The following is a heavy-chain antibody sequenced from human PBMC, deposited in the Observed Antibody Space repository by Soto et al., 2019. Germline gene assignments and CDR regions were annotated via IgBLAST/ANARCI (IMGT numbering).Heavy chain of an antibody. J-gene: IGHJ6*02. CDR3: AKGPFYCTNGVCPYYYYYYGMDV. V-gene: IGHV3-30*18. CDR2: ISYDGSNK. D-gene: IGHD2-8*01. Sequence: GGSLRLSCAASGFTFSSYGMHWVRQAPGKGLEWVAVISYDGSNKYYADSVKGRFTISRDNSKNTLYLQMNSLRAEDTAVYYCAKGPFYCTNGVCPYYYYYYGMDVWGQGTTVTVSS. CDR1: GFTFSSYG.